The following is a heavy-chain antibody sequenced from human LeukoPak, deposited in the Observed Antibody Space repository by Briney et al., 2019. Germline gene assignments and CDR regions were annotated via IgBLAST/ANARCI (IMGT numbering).Heavy chain of an antibody. CDR3: ARYYDGSGYFDAFDI. Sequence: GGSLRLSCAAPGFTFSDYWMSWVRQAPGKGLEWVANIKQDGSEKIYVDSVKGRLTISRDNAKNSLYLQMNSLRAEDTAVYYCARYYDGSGYFDAFDIWGQGTTVTVSS. D-gene: IGHD3-22*01. V-gene: IGHV3-7*01. CDR1: GFTFSDYW. CDR2: IKQDGSEK. J-gene: IGHJ3*02.